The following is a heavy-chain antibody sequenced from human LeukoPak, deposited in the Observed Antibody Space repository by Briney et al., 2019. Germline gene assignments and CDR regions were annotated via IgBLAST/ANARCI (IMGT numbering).Heavy chain of an antibody. D-gene: IGHD3-10*02. CDR1: GFTFSSYG. V-gene: IGHV3-30*18. CDR2: ISYDGSNK. J-gene: IGHJ3*02. Sequence: GGSLRLSCAASGFTFSSYGMHWVRQAPGKGLEWVAVISYDGSNKYYADSVKGRFTISRDNSKNTLYLQMNSLRAEDTAVYYYAKFFTGEYVRAFDIWGQGTMVTVSS. CDR3: AKFFTGEYVRAFDI.